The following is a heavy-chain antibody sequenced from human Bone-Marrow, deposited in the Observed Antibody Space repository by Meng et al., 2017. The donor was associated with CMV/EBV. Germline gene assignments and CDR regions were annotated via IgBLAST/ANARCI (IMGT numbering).Heavy chain of an antibody. CDR3: ARDPGVGATPSYFDY. D-gene: IGHD1-26*01. CDR1: GFTFSSYE. V-gene: IGHV3-48*03. J-gene: IGHJ4*02. CDR2: ISSSGSTI. Sequence: GESLKISCAASGFTFSSYEMNWVRQAPGKGLEWVSYISSSGSTIYYADSVKGRFTISRDNAKNSLYLQMNSLRAEDTAVYYCARDPGVGATPSYFDYWAQGTLVTVSS.